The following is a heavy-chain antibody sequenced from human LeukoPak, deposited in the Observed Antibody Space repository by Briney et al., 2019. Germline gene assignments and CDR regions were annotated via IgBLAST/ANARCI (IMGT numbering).Heavy chain of an antibody. Sequence: GGSLRLSCVASGLTFSDSYMSWFRRAPGKGLEWISYISSSGSTIHYADSVKGRFTISRDNSKNTLYLQMNSLRAEDTAVYYCAKGPRSYSSSPTYAFDIWGQGTMVTVSS. V-gene: IGHV3-11*04. CDR3: AKGPRSYSSSPTYAFDI. CDR2: ISSSGSTI. J-gene: IGHJ3*02. CDR1: GLTFSDSY. D-gene: IGHD6-6*01.